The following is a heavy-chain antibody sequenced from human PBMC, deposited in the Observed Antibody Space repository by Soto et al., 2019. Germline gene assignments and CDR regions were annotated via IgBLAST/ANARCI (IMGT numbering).Heavy chain of an antibody. D-gene: IGHD1-1*01. J-gene: IGHJ4*02. CDR2: ISWDGLAQ. V-gene: IGHV3-30*18. Sequence: VQLVESGGGVVQPGRSLRLLCEASGFPFSRHGMHWVRQAPGMGLEWVAVISWDGLAQYDGDFVRGRFTISRDNSQSNLYMQMNSLRTEDTAIYYCAKETIQVGGPNYFDYWGQGVLVTVSS. CDR3: AKETIQVGGPNYFDY. CDR1: GFPFSRHG.